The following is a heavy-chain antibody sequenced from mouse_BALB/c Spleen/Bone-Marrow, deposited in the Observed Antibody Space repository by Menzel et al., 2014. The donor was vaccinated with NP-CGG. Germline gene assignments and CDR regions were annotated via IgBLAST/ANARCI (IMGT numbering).Heavy chain of an antibody. CDR1: GYTFTSYW. Sequence: LQQSGSELVRPGASVKLSCKASGYTFTSYWMHWVKQRPGRGLEWIGNIYPGSGRTNYDERFKSKATLAVDTSSSTAYMQLSSLTSEDSAVYYCTKGLPSAYWGQGTLVTVSA. D-gene: IGHD2-4*01. CDR2: IYPGSGRT. CDR3: TKGLPSAY. J-gene: IGHJ3*01. V-gene: IGHV1S22*01.